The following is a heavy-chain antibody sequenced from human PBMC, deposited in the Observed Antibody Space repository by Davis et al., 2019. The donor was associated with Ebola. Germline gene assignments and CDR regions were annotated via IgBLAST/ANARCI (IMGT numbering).Heavy chain of an antibody. Sequence: AASVKVSCKASGYTFTSYGISWVRQAPGQGLEWTGRISAYNGNTNYAQKPQGRVTMTTDTSTSTAYMELRSLRSDDTAVYYCARDLRQGYCSGGSCYSGRSYFDYWGQGTLVTVSS. V-gene: IGHV1-18*01. CDR3: ARDLRQGYCSGGSCYSGRSYFDY. D-gene: IGHD2-15*01. CDR2: ISAYNGNT. CDR1: GYTFTSYG. J-gene: IGHJ4*02.